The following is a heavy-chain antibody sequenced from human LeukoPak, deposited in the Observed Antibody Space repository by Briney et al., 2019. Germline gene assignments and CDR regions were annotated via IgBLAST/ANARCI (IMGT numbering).Heavy chain of an antibody. CDR3: AKVAYDSYGHYYHDYFDY. CDR1: GFTFSAYA. D-gene: IGHD3-22*01. CDR2: MSGRDDKT. J-gene: IGHJ4*02. Sequence: GGSLRLSCAASGFTFSAYAMTWVRQAPGKGLEWVSSMSGRDDKTYYTDSAKGRFTISRDNSKNTLYLQMNSLRAEDTALYYCAKVAYDSYGHYYHDYFDYWGQGTLVTVSS. V-gene: IGHV3-23*01.